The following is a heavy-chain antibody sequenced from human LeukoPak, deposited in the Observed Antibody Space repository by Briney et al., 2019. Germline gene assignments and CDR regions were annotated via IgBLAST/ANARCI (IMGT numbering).Heavy chain of an antibody. CDR1: GGSISSYY. Sequence: PSETLSLTCTVSGGSISSYYWSWIRQPAGKGLEWIGRIYTSGSTNYNPSLKSRVTMSVDTSKNQFSLKLSSVTAADTAVYYCARSPASSSPNWFDPWGQGTLVTVSS. CDR2: IYTSGST. J-gene: IGHJ5*02. CDR3: ARSPASSSPNWFDP. D-gene: IGHD6-6*01. V-gene: IGHV4-4*07.